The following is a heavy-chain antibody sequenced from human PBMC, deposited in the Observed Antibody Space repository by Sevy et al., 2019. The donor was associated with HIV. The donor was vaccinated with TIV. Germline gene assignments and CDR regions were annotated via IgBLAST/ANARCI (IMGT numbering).Heavy chain of an antibody. Sequence: GGSLRLSCAASGFTFSNYGMHWVRQAPGKGLKWVAVIWNDGSNKYYADSVKGRFTISRDNSKNTPYLQMNSLRVEDTAVYFCARGGDFNDRSAKRDFDYWGQGTLVTVSS. J-gene: IGHJ4*02. CDR1: GFTFSNYG. D-gene: IGHD3-22*01. CDR2: IWNDGSNK. CDR3: ARGGDFNDRSAKRDFDY. V-gene: IGHV3-33*01.